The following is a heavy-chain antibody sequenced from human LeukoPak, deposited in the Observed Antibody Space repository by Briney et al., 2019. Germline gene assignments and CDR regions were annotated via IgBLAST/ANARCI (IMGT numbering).Heavy chain of an antibody. Sequence: GGSLRLSCAASEFVLNDYYMSWVRQAPGKGLEWVSYISDSGTTIYYADSVKGRFTISRDNAKNSLYLQMNSLRAEDTAVYYCARVQEAAAFDYWGQGTLVTVSS. CDR3: ARVQEAAAFDY. CDR2: ISDSGTTI. V-gene: IGHV3-11*04. D-gene: IGHD6-13*01. J-gene: IGHJ4*02. CDR1: EFVLNDYY.